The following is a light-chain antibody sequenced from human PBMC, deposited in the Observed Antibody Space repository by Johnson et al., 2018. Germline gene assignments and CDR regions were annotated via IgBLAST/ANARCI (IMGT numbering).Light chain of an antibody. CDR2: ENY. V-gene: IGLV1-51*02. Sequence: QSVLTQPPSASAAPGQKVTISCSGSSSNIGNNYVSWYQQLPGTAPKLLIYENYKRPSGIPDRFSGSKSGTSATLGITALQTGDEAGYYCGTWDSSLSAGNGFGSGTEVTVL. J-gene: IGLJ1*01. CDR3: GTWDSSLSAGNG. CDR1: SSNIGNNY.